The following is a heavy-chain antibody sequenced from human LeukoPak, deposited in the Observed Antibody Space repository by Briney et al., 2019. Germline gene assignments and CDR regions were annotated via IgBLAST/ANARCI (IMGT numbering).Heavy chain of an antibody. Sequence: PGNLSCTASGPTFTRYAISWVRRAPGQELEWMGGIIPIFGTANYAQKFPGRVTITSHESTRTAYMELSCLSSEETAGYYFAGAHSYSGYDFGDAFDIWGQGTMVTVSS. CDR3: AGAHSYSGYDFGDAFDI. CDR1: GPTFTRYA. D-gene: IGHD5-12*01. V-gene: IGHV1-69*01. J-gene: IGHJ3*02. CDR2: IIPIFGTA.